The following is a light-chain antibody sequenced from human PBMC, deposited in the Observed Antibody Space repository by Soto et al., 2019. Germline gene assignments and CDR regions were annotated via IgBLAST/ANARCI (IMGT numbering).Light chain of an antibody. V-gene: IGKV1-27*01. Sequence: DIQMTQSPSSLSASIGDRVTITCRASQGISNSLAWYQQKPGKGPSLLIYDASTLQSGVPSRFSGSGSGRDFTLTINSLQPEDVATYYCQKYKSAPYTFGPGTKVDIK. CDR1: QGISNS. CDR3: QKYKSAPYT. J-gene: IGKJ3*01. CDR2: DAS.